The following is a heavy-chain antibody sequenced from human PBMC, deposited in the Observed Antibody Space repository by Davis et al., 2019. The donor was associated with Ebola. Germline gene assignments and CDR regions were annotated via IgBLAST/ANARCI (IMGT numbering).Heavy chain of an antibody. V-gene: IGHV4-34*01. CDR2: SYDSGST. CDR3: ARHVARNYYDRRVDALDI. D-gene: IGHD3-22*01. CDR1: GLSFSGYY. Sequence: SETLSLTCAVYGLSFSGYYWSCIRRPPGMGREWIRESYDSGSTNYTPSLKSRVTISVDTSKNQFSMKLSSVTAADTAVYYCARHVARNYYDRRVDALDIWGQGTTVTVS. J-gene: IGHJ3*02.